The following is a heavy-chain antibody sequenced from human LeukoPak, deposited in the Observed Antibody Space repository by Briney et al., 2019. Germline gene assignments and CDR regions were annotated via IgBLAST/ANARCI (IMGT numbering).Heavy chain of an antibody. CDR3: AREGYSGYYYYFDY. CDR1: GYTFTNYA. D-gene: IGHD5-12*01. CDR2: IIPILGIA. J-gene: IGHJ4*02. V-gene: IGHV1-69*04. Sequence: ASVKVSCKTSGYTFTNYAISWVRQAPGQGLEWMGRIIPILGIANYAQKFQGRVTITADKSTSTAYMELSSLRSEDTAVYYCAREGYSGYYYYFDYWGQGTLVTVSS.